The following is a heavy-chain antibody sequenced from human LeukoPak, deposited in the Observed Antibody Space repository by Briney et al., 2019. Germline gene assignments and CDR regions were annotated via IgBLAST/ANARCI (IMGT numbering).Heavy chain of an antibody. J-gene: IGHJ4*02. CDR2: IIPIFGTA. CDR1: GGTFSSYA. Sequence: ASVKVSCKAPGGTFSSYAISWVRQAPGQGLEWMGGIIPIFGTANYAQKFQGRVTITADESTSTAYMELSSLRSEDTAVYYCARDRDKDYFDYWGQGTLVTVSS. D-gene: IGHD3-10*01. V-gene: IGHV1-69*13. CDR3: ARDRDKDYFDY.